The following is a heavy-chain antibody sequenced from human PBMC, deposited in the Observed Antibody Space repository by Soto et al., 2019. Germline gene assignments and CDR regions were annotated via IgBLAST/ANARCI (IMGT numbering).Heavy chain of an antibody. J-gene: IGHJ4*01. CDR2: IYPSGGST. D-gene: IGHD3-3*01. V-gene: IGHV1-46*01. Sequence: QVQLVQSGAEAKTPGASVKISCKAFGSSFTTYYMHWLRQAPGHGLEWMGKIYPSGGSTSFAQNFRGRVTLTADTSTSTVYMELSSLTSDDTAVSYCARDLEYNFYDFWGHGTLVTVSS. CDR1: GSSFTTYY. CDR3: ARDLEYNFYDF.